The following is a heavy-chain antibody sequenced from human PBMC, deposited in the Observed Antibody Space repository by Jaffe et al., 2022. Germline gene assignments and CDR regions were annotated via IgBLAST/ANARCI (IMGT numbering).Heavy chain of an antibody. CDR1: GFTFDDYA. V-gene: IGHV3-43D*04. J-gene: IGHJ4*02. CDR3: AKGVDSSGLFNNYFDY. D-gene: IGHD3-22*01. CDR2: ISWDGGST. Sequence: EVQLVESGGVVVQPGGSLRLSCAASGFTFDDYAMHWVRQAPGKGLEWVSLISWDGGSTYYADSVKGRFTISRDNSKNSLYLQMNSLRAEDTALYYCAKGVDSSGLFNNYFDYWGQGTLVTVSS.